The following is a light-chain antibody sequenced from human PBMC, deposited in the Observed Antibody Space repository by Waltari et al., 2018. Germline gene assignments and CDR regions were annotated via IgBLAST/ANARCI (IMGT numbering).Light chain of an antibody. CDR2: KAS. CDR1: QSISNG. J-gene: IGKJ4*02. CDR3: QQYNSYSLLT. Sequence: DIQMTQSPSTLSASVGDRVTITCRASQSISNGLAWYQQKTGKAPKRLIYKASTLESGVPSRFSGSGAGTEFILTISSLQADDFATYYCQQYNSYSLLTFGGGTKVEIK. V-gene: IGKV1-5*03.